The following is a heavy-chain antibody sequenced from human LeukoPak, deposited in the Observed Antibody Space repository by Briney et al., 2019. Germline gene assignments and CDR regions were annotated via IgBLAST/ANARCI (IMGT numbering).Heavy chain of an antibody. J-gene: IGHJ3*02. CDR1: GGSFSGYY. D-gene: IGHD4-17*01. CDR2: INHSGSA. CDR3: AGDYGDYRLNAFDI. V-gene: IGHV4-34*01. Sequence: SETLSLTCAVYGGSFSGYYWSWIRQPPGKGLEWIGEINHSGSANYNPSLKSRITISGDTSKNQFSLKLSSVTAADTAVYYCAGDYGDYRLNAFDIWGQGTMVTVSS.